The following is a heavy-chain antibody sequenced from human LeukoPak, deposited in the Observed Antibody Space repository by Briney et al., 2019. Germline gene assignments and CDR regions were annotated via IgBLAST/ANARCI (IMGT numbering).Heavy chain of an antibody. Sequence: ASVKVSCKASGGTFSSYAISWVRQAPGQGLEWMGGIIPIFGTANYAQKFQGRVTMTTDTSTSTAYMELRSLRSDDTAVYYCARAILWNYQSDDYWGQGTLVTVSS. CDR1: GGTFSSYA. CDR3: ARAILWNYQSDDY. CDR2: IIPIFGTA. D-gene: IGHD1-7*01. J-gene: IGHJ4*02. V-gene: IGHV1-69*05.